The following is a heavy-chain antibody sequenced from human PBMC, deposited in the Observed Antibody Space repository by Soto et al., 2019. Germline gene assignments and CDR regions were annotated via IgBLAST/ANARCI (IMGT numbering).Heavy chain of an antibody. CDR1: GGTFSSYA. CDR3: ASVRQIVSSYYHAMDV. Sequence: SVKVSCKASGGTFSSYAISWVRQAPGQGLEWMGGIIPIFGTANYAQKFQGRVTITADKSTSTAYMELSSRRSEDTAVYYCASVRQIVSSYYHAMDVWGQGTTVTVSS. CDR2: IIPIFGTA. J-gene: IGHJ6*02. D-gene: IGHD6-6*01. V-gene: IGHV1-69*06.